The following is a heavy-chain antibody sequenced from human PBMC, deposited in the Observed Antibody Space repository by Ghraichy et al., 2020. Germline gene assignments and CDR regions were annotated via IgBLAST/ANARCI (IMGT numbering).Heavy chain of an antibody. V-gene: IGHV3-23*01. CDR1: GFTFSSYA. J-gene: IGHJ4*02. CDR2: ISGSGGST. CDR3: AKDQNSYCSGGSCYSFDY. D-gene: IGHD2-15*01. Sequence: GGSLRLSCAASGFTFSSYAMSWVRQAPGKGLEWVSAISGSGGSTYYADSVKGRFTISRDNSKNTLYLQMNSLRAEDTAVYYCAKDQNSYCSGGSCYSFDYWGQGTLVTVSS.